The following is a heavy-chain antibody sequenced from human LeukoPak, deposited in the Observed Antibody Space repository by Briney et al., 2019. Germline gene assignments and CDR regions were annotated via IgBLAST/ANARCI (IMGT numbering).Heavy chain of an antibody. D-gene: IGHD5-12*01. Sequence: GASVKVSCKVSGYTLTELSMHWVRQAPGKGLEWMGGFDPEDGETIYAQKFQGRVTITADESTSTAYMELSSLRSEDTAVYYCARSPSGYSGYDPVYYWGQGTLVTVSS. CDR2: FDPEDGET. V-gene: IGHV1-24*01. CDR1: GYTLTELS. CDR3: ARSPSGYSGYDPVYY. J-gene: IGHJ4*02.